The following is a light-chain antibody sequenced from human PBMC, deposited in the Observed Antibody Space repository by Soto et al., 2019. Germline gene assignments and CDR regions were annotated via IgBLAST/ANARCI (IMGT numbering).Light chain of an antibody. CDR2: DAS. J-gene: IGKJ2*01. V-gene: IGKV3-11*01. CDR1: QSVSSY. Sequence: EIVLTQSPATLSLSPGERATLSCRASQSVSSYLAWYQQKPGQAPRLLIYDASNRATGIPARFSGSGSGTDFTRTISSLEPEEFAVYYGQQRSNWVTFGQGTKLEIK. CDR3: QQRSNWVT.